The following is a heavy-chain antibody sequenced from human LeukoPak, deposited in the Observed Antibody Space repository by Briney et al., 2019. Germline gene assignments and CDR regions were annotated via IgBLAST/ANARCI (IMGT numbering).Heavy chain of an antibody. CDR2: IGTAGDP. D-gene: IGHD2-8*01. V-gene: IGHV3-13*05. J-gene: IGHJ4*02. CDR3: ARDRNGAVLDY. CDR1: GFTFSSYD. Sequence: GGSLRLSCAASGFTFSSYDMHWVRHATGKGLEWVSAIGTAGDPYYPGSVKGRFTISRENAKNSLYLQMNSLRAGDTAVYYCARDRNGAVLDYWGQGTLVTVSS.